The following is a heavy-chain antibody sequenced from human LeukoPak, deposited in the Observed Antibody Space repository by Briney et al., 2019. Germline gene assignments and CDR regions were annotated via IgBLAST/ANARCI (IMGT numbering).Heavy chain of an antibody. V-gene: IGHV3-30*02. CDR2: IRYHGSDR. J-gene: IGHJ4*02. CDR1: GFHFGSYG. D-gene: IGHD3-10*01. CDR3: VKEHSTTWFVFDF. Sequence: GGSLRLSCAASGFHFGSYGMHWVRQAPGKGLQWVAFIRYHGSDRYYADSVKGRFTTSRDNSESTLFLQMSSLGVDDTAVYYCVKEHSTTWFVFDFWGQGTLVTVSS.